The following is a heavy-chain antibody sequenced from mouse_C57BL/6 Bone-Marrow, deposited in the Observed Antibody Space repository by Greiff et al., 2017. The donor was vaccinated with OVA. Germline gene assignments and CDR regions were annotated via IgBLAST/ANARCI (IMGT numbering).Heavy chain of an antibody. D-gene: IGHD2-5*01. V-gene: IGHV2-5*01. J-gene: IGHJ4*01. CDR2: IWRGGST. CDR3: ANYYSNLYAMDY. Sequence: QVQLQQSGPGLVQPSQSLSITCTVSGFSLTSYGVHWVRQSPGKGLEWLGVIWRGGSTDYNAAFMSRLSITKDNSTSQVFFKMNSLQADDTAIYYCANYYSNLYAMDYWGQGTSVTVSS. CDR1: GFSLTSYG.